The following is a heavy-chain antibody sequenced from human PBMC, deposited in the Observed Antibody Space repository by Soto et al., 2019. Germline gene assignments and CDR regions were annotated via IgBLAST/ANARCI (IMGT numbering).Heavy chain of an antibody. Sequence: PGGSLRLSCAASGFTFSSYGMHWVRQAPGKGLEWVAVLSYDGSNKYYADSVKGRFTISRDNYKNTLYLQMNSLRAEDTAVYYCAGGYAPFYAFDIWGQGTRVTVSS. CDR3: AGGYAPFYAFDI. CDR2: LSYDGSNK. J-gene: IGHJ3*02. V-gene: IGHV3-30*03. CDR1: GFTFSSYG. D-gene: IGHD2-15*01.